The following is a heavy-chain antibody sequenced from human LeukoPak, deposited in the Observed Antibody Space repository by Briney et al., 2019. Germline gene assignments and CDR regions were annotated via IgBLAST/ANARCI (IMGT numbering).Heavy chain of an antibody. CDR2: IYTSGST. CDR1: GGSISSYY. J-gene: IGHJ4*02. Sequence: TPSETLSLTCTVPGGSISSYYWSWIRQPAGKGLEWIGRIYTSGSTNYNPSLKSRVTMSVDTSENQFSLKLSSVTAADTAVYYCARDYYDSSGYQVFDYWGQGTLVTVSS. CDR3: ARDYYDSSGYQVFDY. D-gene: IGHD3-22*01. V-gene: IGHV4-4*07.